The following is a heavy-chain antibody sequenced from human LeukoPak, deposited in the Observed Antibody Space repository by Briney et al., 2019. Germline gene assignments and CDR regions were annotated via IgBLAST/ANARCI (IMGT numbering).Heavy chain of an antibody. CDR3: ARETRAARPFDY. Sequence: PSETLSLTCTVSGGSISSSSYYWGWIRQPPGKGLEWIGSIYYSGSTNYNPSLKSRVTMSVDTSKNQFSLKLSSVTAADTAVYYCARETRAARPFDYWGQGTLVTVSS. CDR1: GGSISSSSYY. CDR2: IYYSGST. D-gene: IGHD2-15*01. V-gene: IGHV4-39*07. J-gene: IGHJ4*02.